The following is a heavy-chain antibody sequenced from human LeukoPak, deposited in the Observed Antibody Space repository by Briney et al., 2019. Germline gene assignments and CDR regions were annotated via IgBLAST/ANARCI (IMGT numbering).Heavy chain of an antibody. Sequence: GGSLRLSCAASGFTFSSYEMNWVRQAPGKGLEWVSYISGGSTTIYYADSVKGRFTISRDNAENSLYLQMNSLRAEDTAVYYCARRGKTTGYWGQGTLVTVSS. CDR1: GFTFSSYE. V-gene: IGHV3-48*03. CDR3: ARRGKTTGY. D-gene: IGHD4-11*01. CDR2: ISGGSTTI. J-gene: IGHJ4*02.